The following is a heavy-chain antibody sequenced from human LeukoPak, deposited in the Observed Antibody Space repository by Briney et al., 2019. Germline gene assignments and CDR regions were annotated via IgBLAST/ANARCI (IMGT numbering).Heavy chain of an antibody. D-gene: IGHD4-11*01. Sequence: PGGSLRLSCAASGFIVSSNYMSWVRQAPGKGLEWVAFIRYDGNNKYYADSVKGRFTISRDNSKNTLYLQMNSLRAEDTAVYNCAKERLTVTTAFYFDYWGQGTLVTVSS. CDR2: IRYDGNNK. CDR1: GFIVSSNY. J-gene: IGHJ4*02. V-gene: IGHV3-30*02. CDR3: AKERLTVTTAFYFDY.